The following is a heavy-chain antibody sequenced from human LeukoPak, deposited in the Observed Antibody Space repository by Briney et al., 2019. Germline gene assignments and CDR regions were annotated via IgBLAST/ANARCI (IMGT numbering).Heavy chain of an antibody. CDR3: ARARIAAAGTWGIDY. CDR2: ISAYNGNT. J-gene: IGHJ4*02. Sequence: ASVKVSCKASGYTLTSFDISWVRQAPGQGLEWMGWISAYNGNTIYAQKLQGRVTLTTDTSTSTAYMELRSLRSDDTAVYYCARARIAAAGTWGIDYWGQGTLVTVSS. V-gene: IGHV1-18*01. D-gene: IGHD6-13*01. CDR1: GYTLTSFD.